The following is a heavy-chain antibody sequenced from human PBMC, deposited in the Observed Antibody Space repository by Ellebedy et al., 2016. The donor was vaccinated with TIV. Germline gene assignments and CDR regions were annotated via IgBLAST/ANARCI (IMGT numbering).Heavy chain of an antibody. D-gene: IGHD1-7*01. J-gene: IGHJ6*03. Sequence: GESLKISXAASGFTFSSYAKSWVRQAPGKGLEWVSAISGSGGSTYYADSVKGRFTISRDNSKNTLYLQMNSLRAEDTAVYYCAKGNYTQYYYYYMDVWGKGTTVTVSS. CDR3: AKGNYTQYYYYYMDV. CDR2: ISGSGGST. V-gene: IGHV3-23*01. CDR1: GFTFSSYA.